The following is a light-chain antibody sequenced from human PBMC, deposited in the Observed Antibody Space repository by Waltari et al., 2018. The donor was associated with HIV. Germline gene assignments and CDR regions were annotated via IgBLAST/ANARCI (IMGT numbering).Light chain of an antibody. V-gene: IGLV4-69*01. CDR2: VGTNGSH. J-gene: IGLJ3*02. CDR1: SGHNNYA. Sequence: QVVLTQSPSASASLGASVNLTCTLSSGHNNYAIAWPQQQPEKGPRYLMRVGTNGSHIKGDGIPDRFSSSSSGTERCLIISSLQSEDEADYYCQTWDTGIQVFGGGTKLTVL. CDR3: QTWDTGIQV.